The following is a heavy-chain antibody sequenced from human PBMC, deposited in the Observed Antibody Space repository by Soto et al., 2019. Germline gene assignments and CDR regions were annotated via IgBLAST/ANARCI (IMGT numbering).Heavy chain of an antibody. Sequence: PSETLSLTCAVSGGSISSGGYSWSWIRQPPGKGLEWIGYIYHSGSTYYNPSLKSRVTISVDRSKNQFSLKLSSVTAADTAVYYCARVVDGTTPRGAFDIWGQGTMVTVSS. V-gene: IGHV4-30-2*01. CDR2: IYHSGST. D-gene: IGHD1-7*01. CDR3: ARVVDGTTPRGAFDI. J-gene: IGHJ3*02. CDR1: GGSISSGGYS.